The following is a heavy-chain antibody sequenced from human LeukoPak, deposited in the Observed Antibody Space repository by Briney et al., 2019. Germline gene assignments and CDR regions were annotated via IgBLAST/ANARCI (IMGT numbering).Heavy chain of an antibody. J-gene: IGHJ6*02. D-gene: IGHD1-26*01. CDR2: ISSSGSTI. V-gene: IGHV3-11*01. CDR3: AGDPTSSHYYGMNV. CDR1: GFTFSDYY. Sequence: GGSLRLSCAASGFTFSDYYMSWIRLAPGKGLEWVSYISSSGSTIYYADSVKGRFTISRDNAKNSLYLQMNSLRADDTAVYYCAGDPTSSHYYGMNVWGQGTTVTVSS.